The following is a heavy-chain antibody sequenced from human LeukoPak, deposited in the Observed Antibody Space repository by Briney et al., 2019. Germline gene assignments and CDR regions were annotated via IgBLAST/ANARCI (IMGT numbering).Heavy chain of an antibody. CDR1: TSTFSIYG. J-gene: IGHJ4*02. V-gene: IGHV3-30*02. CDR3: ARDRTAYSYGTLFDY. CDR2: IQYDGTNK. D-gene: IGHD5-12*01. Sequence: GGSLRLSCASTSTFSIYGMHWVRQAPGKGLEWVAFIQYDGTNKYYADSVKGRFTISRDNSRNTLYLQMNSLRAEDTALYYCARDRTAYSYGTLFDYWGQGTLVAVSS.